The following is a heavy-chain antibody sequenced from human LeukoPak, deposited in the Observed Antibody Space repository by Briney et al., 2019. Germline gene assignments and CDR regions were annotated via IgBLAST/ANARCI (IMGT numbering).Heavy chain of an antibody. D-gene: IGHD6-19*01. CDR1: GGTFSSYA. CDR3: ARGLYSSGYIDGDYYYYYGMDV. J-gene: IGHJ6*02. CDR2: IIPIFGTA. V-gene: IGHV1-69*13. Sequence: ASVKVSCKASGGTFSSYAISWVRQAPGQGLEWMGGIIPIFGTANYAQKFQGRVTITADESTSTAYMELSSLRSEDTAVYYRARGLYSSGYIDGDYYYYYGMDVWGQGTTVTVSS.